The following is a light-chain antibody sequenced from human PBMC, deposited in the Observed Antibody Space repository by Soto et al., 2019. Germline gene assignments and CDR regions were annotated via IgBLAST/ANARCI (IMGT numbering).Light chain of an antibody. CDR3: QQYNDWPRT. CDR2: GAS. V-gene: IGKV3-15*01. J-gene: IGKJ4*01. CDR1: QSVRSH. Sequence: EVVMTQSPAPLSVSPGERVTLSCRASQSVRSHLAWYQQKPGQAPSLLIFGASTRATGVPDRFSGGESGTEFTLTISSLQSEDVAVYFCQQYNDWPRTFGGGTRVEIK.